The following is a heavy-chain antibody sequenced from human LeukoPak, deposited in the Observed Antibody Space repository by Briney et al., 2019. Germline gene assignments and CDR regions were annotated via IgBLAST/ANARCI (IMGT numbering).Heavy chain of an antibody. CDR2: INASGGST. J-gene: IGHJ3*02. CDR3: AREQYDSDDALDI. D-gene: IGHD3-16*01. V-gene: IGHV1-46*01. CDR1: GYTFTSYY. Sequence: ASVKVSCKASGYTFTSYYIHWVRQAPGQGLEWMGIINASGGSTSYAQKFQGRVTMTRDTSTRTVYMELSSLRSEDTAVYYCAREQYDSDDALDIWGQGTLVTVSA.